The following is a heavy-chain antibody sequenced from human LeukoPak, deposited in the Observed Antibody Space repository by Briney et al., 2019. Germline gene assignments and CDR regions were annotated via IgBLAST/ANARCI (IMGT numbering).Heavy chain of an antibody. CDR1: GYTFTDYY. CDR2: INPNSGGT. D-gene: IGHD6-6*01. J-gene: IGHJ4*02. CDR3: ARDRALVRYSSSGNFDY. V-gene: IGHV1-2*02. Sequence: ASVKVSCKASGYTFTDYYLHWVRQAPGQGLEWMGWINPNSGGTNYAQNFQGRVAMTGDTSISTAYMELSRLRSDDTAVYYCARDRALVRYSSSGNFDYWGQGTLVTVSS.